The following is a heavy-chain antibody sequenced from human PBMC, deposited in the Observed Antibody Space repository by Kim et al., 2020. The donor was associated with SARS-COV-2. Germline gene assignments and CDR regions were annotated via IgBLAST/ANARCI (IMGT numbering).Heavy chain of an antibody. D-gene: IGHD1-1*01. J-gene: IGHJ4*02. Sequence: GGSLRLSCAASGFIFNKYGRHWVRQAPGKGLEWVAVIWNDGSKKLYADSVKGRFTISRDNSENILYLQMNSLRAEDTAIYYCARDANANLDYWGQGTLVTVSS. CDR3: ARDANANLDY. CDR1: GFIFNKYG. V-gene: IGHV3-33*01. CDR2: IWNDGSKK.